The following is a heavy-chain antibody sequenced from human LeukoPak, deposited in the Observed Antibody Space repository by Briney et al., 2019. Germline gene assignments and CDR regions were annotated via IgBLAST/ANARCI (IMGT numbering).Heavy chain of an antibody. CDR2: ISGSGTTI. D-gene: IGHD6-19*01. Sequence: PGGSLRLSCAASGFTFSDYYMSWIRQAPGKGLEGVSYISGSGTTIYFADSVKGRFTISRDNAKNSLYLQMNSLRAEDTAVYYCARSPASSGWYTFDYWGQGTLVTVSS. CDR1: GFTFSDYY. CDR3: ARSPASSGWYTFDY. J-gene: IGHJ4*02. V-gene: IGHV3-11*01.